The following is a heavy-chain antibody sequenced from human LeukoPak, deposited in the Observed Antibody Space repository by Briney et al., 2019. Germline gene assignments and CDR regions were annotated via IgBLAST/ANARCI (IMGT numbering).Heavy chain of an antibody. CDR3: ARDRKYLYYGMEV. J-gene: IGHJ6*02. V-gene: IGHV3-66*01. D-gene: IGHD3-10*01. Sequence: GGSLRLSCVASGFSVSDIYMNWVRQAPGKGLEWLSVIYSGDRTYYADSVKDRFTISRDISKNTVYLQMNNLRAEDMAVYYCARDRKYLYYGMEVWGQGTTVTVSS. CDR2: IYSGDRT. CDR1: GFSVSDIY.